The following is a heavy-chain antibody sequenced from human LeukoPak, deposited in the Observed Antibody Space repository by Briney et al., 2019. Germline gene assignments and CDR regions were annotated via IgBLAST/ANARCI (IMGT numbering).Heavy chain of an antibody. V-gene: IGHV1-18*01. J-gene: IGHJ3*02. CDR1: GYTFINNG. CDR2: ISTSNGNT. D-gene: IGHD3-3*01. Sequence: ASVKVSCKASGYTFINNGINWVRQAPGQGLEWMGWISTSNGNTHYEQKFQGRVTLTTDTSTNTVYMEFKSPRSDDTAVYYCARDQFWSGYSPDAFDIWGQGTMVIVSS. CDR3: ARDQFWSGYSPDAFDI.